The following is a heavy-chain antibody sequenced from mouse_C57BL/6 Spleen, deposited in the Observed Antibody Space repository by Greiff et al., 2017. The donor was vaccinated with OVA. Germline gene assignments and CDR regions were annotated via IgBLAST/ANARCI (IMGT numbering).Heavy chain of an antibody. V-gene: IGHV2-5*01. CDR1: GFSLTSYG. CDR2: IWRGGST. D-gene: IGHD1-1*01. Sequence: VHLVESGPGLVQPSQSLSITCTVSGFSLTSYGVHWVRQSPGKGLEWLGVIWRGGSTDYNAAFMSRLSTTKDNSKSQIFFKMNSRQADDTAIEYCARVTTVVATDAMDYWGQGTSVTVSS. CDR3: ARVTTVVATDAMDY. J-gene: IGHJ4*01.